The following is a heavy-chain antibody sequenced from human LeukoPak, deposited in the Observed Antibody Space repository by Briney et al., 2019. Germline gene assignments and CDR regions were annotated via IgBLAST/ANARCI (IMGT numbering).Heavy chain of an antibody. V-gene: IGHV4-59*01. CDR3: ARANPGDY. CDR2: IYYSGST. J-gene: IGHJ4*02. D-gene: IGHD1-14*01. Sequence: SETLSLPCTMSGGSIRSYYWNWIRQPPGKGLEWIGHIYYSGSTNYNPSLKSRVTMSVDTSKNQFSLKLRSVTAADTAVYYCARANPGDYWGQGTLVTVSS. CDR1: GGSIRSYY.